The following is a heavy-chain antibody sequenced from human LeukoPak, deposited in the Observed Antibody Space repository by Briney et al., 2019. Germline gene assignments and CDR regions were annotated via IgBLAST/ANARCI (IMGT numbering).Heavy chain of an antibody. D-gene: IGHD2-15*01. CDR1: GYTFTSYD. V-gene: IGHV1-8*01. CDR3: ARCNSKRYCSGGSCYWFDP. J-gene: IGHJ5*02. Sequence: ASVKVSCKASGYTFTSYDIYWVRQATGQGFEWMGWMNPNSGNTGYVQKLQGRVIMTRNTSISTAYMELSSLRSEDTAVYYCARCNSKRYCSGGSCYWFDPWGQGTLVTVSS. CDR2: MNPNSGNT.